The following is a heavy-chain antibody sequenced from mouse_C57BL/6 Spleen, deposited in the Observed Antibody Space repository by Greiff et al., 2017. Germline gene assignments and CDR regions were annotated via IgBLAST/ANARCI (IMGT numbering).Heavy chain of an antibody. D-gene: IGHD1-1*01. CDR3: ARYSGSFDY. J-gene: IGHJ2*01. Sequence: QVQLKESGAELVMPGASVKLSCKASGYTFTSYWMHWVKQRPGQGLEWIGEIDPSDSYTNYNQQFKGKSTLTVDKSSSTAYMQLSSLTSEDSAVYYCARYSGSFDYWGQGTTLTVSS. CDR1: GYTFTSYW. CDR2: IDPSDSYT. V-gene: IGHV1-69*01.